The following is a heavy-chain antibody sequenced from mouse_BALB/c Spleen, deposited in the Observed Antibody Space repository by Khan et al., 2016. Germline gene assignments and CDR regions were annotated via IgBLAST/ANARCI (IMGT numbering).Heavy chain of an antibody. D-gene: IGHD1-1*01. J-gene: IGHJ3*01. V-gene: IGHV4-1*02. CDR1: GFELSRYW. CDR3: ASAGYYGYLAY. CDR2: INPDSSTI. Sequence: EVKLLESGGGLVQPGGSLKLSCAASGFELSRYWMSWVRQAPGKGLEWIGEINPDSSTINYTPSLKDRFIISRDNAKNTLYLQVSKVRSEDTALYYCASAGYYGYLAYWGQGTLVIVSA.